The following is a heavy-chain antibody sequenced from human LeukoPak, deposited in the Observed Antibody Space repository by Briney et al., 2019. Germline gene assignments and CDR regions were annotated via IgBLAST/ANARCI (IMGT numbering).Heavy chain of an antibody. CDR3: AKDSSGPRD. J-gene: IGHJ4*02. Sequence: GGSLRLSCAASGFTVSSNYMSWVRQVPGKGLEWVSVIYSSGGTYYADSVKGRFTISRDSSKNTLFLQMKSLRAEDTAVYYCAKDSSGPRDWGQGTLVTVSS. V-gene: IGHV3-66*01. CDR2: IYSSGGT. CDR1: GFTVSSNY. D-gene: IGHD3-10*01.